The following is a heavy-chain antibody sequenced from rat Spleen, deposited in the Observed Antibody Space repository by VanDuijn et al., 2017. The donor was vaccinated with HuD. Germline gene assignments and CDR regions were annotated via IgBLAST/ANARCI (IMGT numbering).Heavy chain of an antibody. CDR1: GFSLISNG. Sequence: QVQLKESGPGLVQPSQTLSLTCTVSGFSLISNGVSWVRQPPGKGLEWIAAISSGGSTYFNSVLKSRLSISRDTSKSQVFLKMNSLQTEDTAIYFCTRSPTVAGVMDAWGQGASVTVSS. J-gene: IGHJ4*01. V-gene: IGHV2S12*01. CDR3: TRSPTVAGVMDA. CDR2: ISSGGST. D-gene: IGHD1-3*01.